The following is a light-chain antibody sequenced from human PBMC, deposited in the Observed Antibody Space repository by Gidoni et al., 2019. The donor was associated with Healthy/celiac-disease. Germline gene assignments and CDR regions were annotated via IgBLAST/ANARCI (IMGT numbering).Light chain of an antibody. V-gene: IGKV3-11*01. CDR2: DAS. Sequence: EIVLTQSPATLSLSPGERATLSCRARQSVSSYLAWYQQKPGQAPRLLIYDASNRATGITARFSGSGSGTDFTLTISSLEPEDFAVYYCQQRSNWWTFGQGTKVEIK. J-gene: IGKJ1*01. CDR1: QSVSSY. CDR3: QQRSNWWT.